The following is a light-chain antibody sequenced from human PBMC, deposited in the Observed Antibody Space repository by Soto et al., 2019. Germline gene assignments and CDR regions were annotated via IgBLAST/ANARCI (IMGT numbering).Light chain of an antibody. Sequence: DIHMTQSPPSLSAAVGDRLTITCRTSQRVYNLLNWYHQKAGEAPKLLIYDASTLKSGVPSRFPGRGSGTDFSPTISVFQPGGFGTYFCQQRYATPFTFGPGTKLEI. J-gene: IGKJ2*01. CDR3: QQRYATPFT. CDR2: DAS. V-gene: IGKV1-39*01. CDR1: QRVYNL.